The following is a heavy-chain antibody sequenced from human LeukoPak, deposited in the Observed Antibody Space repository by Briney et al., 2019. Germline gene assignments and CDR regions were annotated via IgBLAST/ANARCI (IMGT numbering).Heavy chain of an antibody. CDR3: AKGVVLDP. CDR2: ISYDGSNK. CDR1: GFTFSSYG. Sequence: PGGSLRLSCAASGFTFSSYGMHWVRQAPGKGLEWVAVISYDGSNKYYADSVKGRFTISRDNSKNTLYLQMNSLRAEDTAVYYCAKGVVLDPWGQGTLVTVSS. J-gene: IGHJ5*02. D-gene: IGHD3-3*01. V-gene: IGHV3-30*18.